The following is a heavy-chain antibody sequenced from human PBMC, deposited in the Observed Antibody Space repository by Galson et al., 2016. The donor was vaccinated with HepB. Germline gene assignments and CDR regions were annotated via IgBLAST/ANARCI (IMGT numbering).Heavy chain of an antibody. CDR1: GFIFSNYG. J-gene: IGHJ4*02. V-gene: IGHV3-30*18. Sequence: SLRLSCAGSGFIFSNYGMHWVRQAPGKGLEWVAADSMDGRRKFYSDSVKGRFTISRDNSNNMLFLQMDSLRPDDTAVYYCAKRHEYCPPVGCSVDYWGQGTLVSVSS. CDR2: DSMDGRRK. CDR3: AKRHEYCPPVGCSVDY. D-gene: IGHD2/OR15-2a*01.